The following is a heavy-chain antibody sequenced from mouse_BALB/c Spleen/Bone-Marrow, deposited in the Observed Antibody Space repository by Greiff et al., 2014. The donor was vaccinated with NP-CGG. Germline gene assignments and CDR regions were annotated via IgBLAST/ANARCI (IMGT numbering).Heavy chain of an antibody. V-gene: IGHV5-4*02. Sequence: EVKLQESGGGLVKPGGSLKLSCAASGFTFSDYYMYWVRQTPEKRLEWVATIRDGGGYTYYPDSVWGRFTISRDNAKNNLYLQMSSLKSEDTAMYYCARSGERYGAMDYWGQGTSVTVFS. J-gene: IGHJ4*01. CDR1: GFTFSDYY. D-gene: IGHD2-10*02. CDR2: IRDGGGYT. CDR3: ARSGERYGAMDY.